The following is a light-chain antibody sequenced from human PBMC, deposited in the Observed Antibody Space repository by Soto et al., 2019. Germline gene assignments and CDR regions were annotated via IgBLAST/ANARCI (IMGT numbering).Light chain of an antibody. CDR3: SSYASSSTF. V-gene: IGLV2-14*03. J-gene: IGLJ1*01. Sequence: QSVLTQPASVSGSPGQSITISCTGTSSDVGGYNYVSWYQQHPGKAPKLMIYEVSNRPSGVSNRFSGSKSGNTASLTISGLQAEDEADYYCSSYASSSTFFGTGTKGTVL. CDR1: SSDVGGYNY. CDR2: EVS.